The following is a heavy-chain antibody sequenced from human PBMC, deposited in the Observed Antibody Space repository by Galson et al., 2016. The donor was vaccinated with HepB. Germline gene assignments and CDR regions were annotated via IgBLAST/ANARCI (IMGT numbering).Heavy chain of an antibody. J-gene: IGHJ6*02. CDR1: GDSLSGNSVA. Sequence: CAISGDSLSGNSVAWMWIRQSPSRGLEWLGRTFYRSQWHYNYAESVKSRITINPDTSKNQFSLQLSSVTPEDTAVYYCVRAIPNWNYGMDVWGQGTAVTVSS. CDR3: VRAIPNWNYGMDV. D-gene: IGHD1-1*01. CDR2: TFYRSQWHY. V-gene: IGHV6-1*01.